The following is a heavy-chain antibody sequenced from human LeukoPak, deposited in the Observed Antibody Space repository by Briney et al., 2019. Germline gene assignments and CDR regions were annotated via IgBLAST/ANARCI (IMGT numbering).Heavy chain of an antibody. V-gene: IGHV4-38-2*01. CDR1: GYSISSGYY. Sequence: SETLSLTCAVSGYSISSGYYWGWIRQPPGKGLEWIGSIYHSGSTYYNPSLKSRVTISVDTSKNQFSLKLSPVTAADTAVYYCASQPSGPDAFDIWGQGTMVTVSS. J-gene: IGHJ3*02. CDR2: IYHSGST. CDR3: ASQPSGPDAFDI. D-gene: IGHD3-10*01.